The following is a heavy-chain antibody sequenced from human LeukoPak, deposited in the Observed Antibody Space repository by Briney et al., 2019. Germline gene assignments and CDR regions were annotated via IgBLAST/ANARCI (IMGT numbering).Heavy chain of an antibody. CDR1: GFTFSSYA. CDR2: ISGSGGST. D-gene: IGHD1-26*01. CDR3: AKDLRWGLREFWFDP. Sequence: GGSLRLSCAASGFTFSSYAMSWVRQAPGKRLEWVSAISGSGGSTYYADSVKGRFTISRDNSKNTLYLQMNSLRAEDTAVYYCAKDLRWGLREFWFDPWGQGTLVTVSS. V-gene: IGHV3-23*01. J-gene: IGHJ5*02.